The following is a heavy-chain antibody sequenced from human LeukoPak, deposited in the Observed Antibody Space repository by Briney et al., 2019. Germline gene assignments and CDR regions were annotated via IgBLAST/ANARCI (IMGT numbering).Heavy chain of an antibody. J-gene: IGHJ5*02. CDR2: FSGSGAST. CDR3: ARDHGDYDFWSGYFGYNWFDP. Sequence: GGSLRLSCAASGFTFSSSGMSWVRQAPGKGLEWVSAFSGSGASTYYADSAKGRFTISRDNAKNSLYLQMNSLRAEDTAVYYCARDHGDYDFWSGYFGYNWFDPWGQGTLVTVSS. D-gene: IGHD3-3*01. CDR1: GFTFSSSG. V-gene: IGHV3-23*01.